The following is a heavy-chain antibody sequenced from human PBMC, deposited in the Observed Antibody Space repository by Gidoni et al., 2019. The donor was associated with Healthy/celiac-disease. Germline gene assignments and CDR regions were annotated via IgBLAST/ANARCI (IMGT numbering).Heavy chain of an antibody. CDR1: GGSISSSNW. CDR2: IYHRGST. D-gene: IGHD2-21*02. J-gene: IGHJ5*02. CDR3: ARYRDRIMTHNWFDP. Sequence: QVQLQESGPGLVKPSGTLSLTCAVSGGSISSSNWWSGVRPPPGKGLEWIGEIYHRGSTNYNPSLKSRVTISVDKSKNQFSLKLSSVPAADTAVYYCARYRDRIMTHNWFDPWGQGTLVTVSS. V-gene: IGHV4-4*02.